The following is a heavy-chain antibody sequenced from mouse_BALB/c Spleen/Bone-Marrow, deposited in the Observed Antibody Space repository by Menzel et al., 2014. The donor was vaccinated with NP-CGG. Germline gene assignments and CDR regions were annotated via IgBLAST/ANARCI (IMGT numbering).Heavy chain of an antibody. CDR3: ARGRQRGLRSISC. CDR2: ISTYSGNT. V-gene: IGHV1S137*01. J-gene: IGHJ3*01. D-gene: IGHD3-2*01. CDR1: GNTFSACP. Sequence: QSGSERVRPGGTEQIHRKRWGNTFSACPIHWVQQRHDKSLEGFGGISTYSGNTNCKQKSKVKDTMTVKKAASTAYMELARLTSENSAIYYCARGRQRGLRSISCWGQGTLVTAS.